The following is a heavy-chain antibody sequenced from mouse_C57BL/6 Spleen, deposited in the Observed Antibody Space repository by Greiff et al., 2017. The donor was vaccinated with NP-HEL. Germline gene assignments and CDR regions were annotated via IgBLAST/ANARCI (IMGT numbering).Heavy chain of an antibody. V-gene: IGHV14-4*01. Sequence: EVKVVESGAELVRPGASVKLSCTASGFNIKDDYMHWVKQRPEQGLEWIGWIDPENGDTEYASKFQGKATITADTSSNTAYLQLSSLTSEDTAVYYCTSYGSRYYFDYWGQGTTLTVSS. CDR3: TSYGSRYYFDY. J-gene: IGHJ2*01. CDR2: IDPENGDT. D-gene: IGHD1-1*01. CDR1: GFNIKDDY.